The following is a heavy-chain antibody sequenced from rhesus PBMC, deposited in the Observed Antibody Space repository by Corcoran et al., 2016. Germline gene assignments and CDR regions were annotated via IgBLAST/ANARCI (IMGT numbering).Heavy chain of an antibody. Sequence: QVQLQESGPGLVKPSETLSLTCAVSGGSFSGYYWGWLRQPPGTGREGIGYIIVTSGSTDYNPSLKSRVTISTDTSKNQFSLKLSSVTAADTAVYYCARMGYLDWLFPDAFDFWGQGLRVTVSS. J-gene: IGHJ3*01. V-gene: IGHV4-165*01. CDR1: GGSFSGYY. CDR2: IIVTSGST. CDR3: ARMGYLDWLFPDAFDF. D-gene: IGHD3-3*01.